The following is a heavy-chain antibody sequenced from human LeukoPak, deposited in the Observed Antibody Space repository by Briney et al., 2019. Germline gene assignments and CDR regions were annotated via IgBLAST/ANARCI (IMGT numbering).Heavy chain of an antibody. Sequence: SETLSLTCTVSGGSISRGVYYWSWIREHPGKGLEWFGYIYHSGSTYYNPSLKSRVTISLDTSKNQFSLKLSSVTAADTAVYYCARDLPTYWGGDCYSGGFDYWGQGTLVTVSS. D-gene: IGHD2-21*02. CDR3: ARDLPTYWGGDCYSGGFDY. CDR2: IYHSGST. CDR1: GGSISRGVYY. V-gene: IGHV4-31*03. J-gene: IGHJ4*02.